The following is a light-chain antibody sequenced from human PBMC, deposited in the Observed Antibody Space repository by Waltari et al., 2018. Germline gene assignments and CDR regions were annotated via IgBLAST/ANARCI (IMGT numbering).Light chain of an antibody. V-gene: IGLV3-19*01. CDR1: SLRTYY. Sequence: SSELTQDPAVSVALGQTVRITCQGDSLRTYYVSWFHQKPGQATALVIYGKNNRTSGIPDRFAASSSGSTDSLTISGAQAEDEADYYCHPRDSSGDVVIGGGTKLTVV. CDR2: GKN. CDR3: HPRDSSGDVV. J-gene: IGLJ2*01.